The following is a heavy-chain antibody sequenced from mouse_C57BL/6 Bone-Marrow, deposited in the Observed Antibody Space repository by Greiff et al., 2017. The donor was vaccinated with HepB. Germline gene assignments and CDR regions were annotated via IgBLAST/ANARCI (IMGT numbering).Heavy chain of an antibody. Sequence: QVQLKQSGAELARPGASVKLSCKASGYTFTSYGISWVKQRTGQGLEWIGEIYPRSGNTYYNEKFKGKATLTADKSSSTAYMELRSLTSEDSAVYFCAREGDYGGDYWGQGTSVTVSS. V-gene: IGHV1-81*01. D-gene: IGHD2-4*01. CDR1: GYTFTSYG. CDR3: AREGDYGGDY. J-gene: IGHJ4*01. CDR2: IYPRSGNT.